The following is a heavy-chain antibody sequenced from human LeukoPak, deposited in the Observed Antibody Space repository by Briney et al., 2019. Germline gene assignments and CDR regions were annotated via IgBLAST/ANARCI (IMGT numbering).Heavy chain of an antibody. CDR1: GFPFSSYW. D-gene: IGHD5-24*01. Sequence: GGSLRLSCVAYGFPFSSYWMTWVRQAPGKGLEWVANIKQDGSKKSYVDSVKGRFTISRDNAKNSLYLQMNSLRAEDTAIYYCTRVGYIDEGIDYWGQGTLVTVSS. CDR3: TRVGYIDEGIDY. V-gene: IGHV3-7*04. J-gene: IGHJ4*02. CDR2: IKQDGSKK.